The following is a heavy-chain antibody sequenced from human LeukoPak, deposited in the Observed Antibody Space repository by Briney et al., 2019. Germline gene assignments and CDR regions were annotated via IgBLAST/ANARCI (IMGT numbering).Heavy chain of an antibody. CDR2: IKQDGSEK. V-gene: IGHV3-7*01. D-gene: IGHD3-10*01. Sequence: GGSLRLSCAASGFTFSSYWMSWVRQAPGKGLEWVANIKQDGSEKYYVDSVKGRFTISRDNAKNSLYLQMNSLRAEDTAVYYCARVPTSGSYYKLDYWGQGTLVTVSS. J-gene: IGHJ4*02. CDR1: GFTFSSYW. CDR3: ARVPTSGSYYKLDY.